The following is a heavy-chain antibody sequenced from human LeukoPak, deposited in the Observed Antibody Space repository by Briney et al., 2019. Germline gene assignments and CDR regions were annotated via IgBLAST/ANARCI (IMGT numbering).Heavy chain of an antibody. V-gene: IGHV1-69*04. D-gene: IGHD2-15*01. CDR1: GGTFSSYA. Sequence: SVKVSCKASGGTFSSYAISWVRQAPGQGLEWMGRIIPILGIANYAQKFQGRVTITADKSTSTAYMELSSLRSEDTAVYYCARTCSGGSCYDNWFDPWGQGTLVTVSS. CDR3: ARTCSGGSCYDNWFDP. CDR2: IIPILGIA. J-gene: IGHJ5*02.